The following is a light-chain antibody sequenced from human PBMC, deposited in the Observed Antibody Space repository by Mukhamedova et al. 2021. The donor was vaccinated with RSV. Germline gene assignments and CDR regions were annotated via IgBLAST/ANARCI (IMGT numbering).Light chain of an antibody. J-gene: IGKJ5*01. CDR2: GAS. Sequence: LSCRASQSVSSNLVWYQQKPGQAPRLLIYGASTRATGIPARISGSGSGTEFTLTISSLQSEDFAVYYCQQYNNWPPITFGQGTR. CDR3: QQYNNWPPIT. CDR1: QSVSSN. V-gene: IGKV3-15*01.